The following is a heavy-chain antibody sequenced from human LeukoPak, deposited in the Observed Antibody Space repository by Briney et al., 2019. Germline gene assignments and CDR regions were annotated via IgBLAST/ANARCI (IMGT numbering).Heavy chain of an antibody. J-gene: IGHJ4*02. V-gene: IGHV3-23*01. CDR3: AKEFNRGLPDY. CDR1: GFTFRSHA. CDR2: IYENGGTT. D-gene: IGHD2-21*01. Sequence: GGSLRLSCVGSGFTFRSHAMSWVRQAPEKGLEFVSGIYENGGTTYYADSVKGRFTISRDNSKNTLYLQMSSLRAEDTAVYYCAKEFNRGLPDYWGQGTLVTVPS.